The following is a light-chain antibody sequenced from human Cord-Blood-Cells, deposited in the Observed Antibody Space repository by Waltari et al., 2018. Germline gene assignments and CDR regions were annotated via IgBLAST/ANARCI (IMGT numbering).Light chain of an antibody. V-gene: IGKV1-39*01. CDR2: AAS. Sequence: DFQMTHSPSSLSASVGDRVTITCRTSQSISSYLNWYQQKPGKAPKLLIYAASSLQSGVPSRFSGSGSGTDFTLTISSLQPEDFATYYCQQSYSTPVVFGQGTKVEIK. J-gene: IGKJ1*01. CDR1: QSISSY. CDR3: QQSYSTPVV.